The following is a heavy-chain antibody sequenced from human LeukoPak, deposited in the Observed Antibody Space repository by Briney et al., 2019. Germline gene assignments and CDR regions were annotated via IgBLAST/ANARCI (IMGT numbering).Heavy chain of an antibody. CDR2: INPNSGGT. Sequence: ASVKVSCKASGYTFTGYYMHWVRQAPGQGLEWMGWINPNSGGTNYAQKFQGRVTMTRDTSISTAYMELSRLRSDDTAVYYCARDYVDTATVTRPYMDVWGKGTTVTVSS. D-gene: IGHD5-18*01. CDR1: GYTFTGYY. J-gene: IGHJ6*03. CDR3: ARDYVDTATVTRPYMDV. V-gene: IGHV1-2*02.